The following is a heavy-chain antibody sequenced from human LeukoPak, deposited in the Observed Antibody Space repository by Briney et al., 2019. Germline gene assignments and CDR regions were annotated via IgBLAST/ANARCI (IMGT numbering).Heavy chain of an antibody. CDR3: AASTGIPDYYYYYGMDV. CDR2: IVVGSGNT. J-gene: IGHJ6*02. Sequence: ASVKVSCKASGFTFTSSAVQWVRQARGQRLEWIGWIVVGSGNTNYAQKFQERVTITRDMSTSTAYMELSSLRSEDTAVYYCAASTGIPDYYYYYGMDVWGQGTTVTVSS. CDR1: GFTFTSSA. V-gene: IGHV1-58*01. D-gene: IGHD3-10*01.